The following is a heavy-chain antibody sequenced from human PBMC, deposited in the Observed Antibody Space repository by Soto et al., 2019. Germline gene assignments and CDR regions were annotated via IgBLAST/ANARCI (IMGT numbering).Heavy chain of an antibody. V-gene: IGHV1-18*01. Sequence: QVQLVQSGAEVKKPGASVKVSCKASGYTFTSYGISWVRQAPGQGLEWMGWISAYNGNTNYAQKSQGRVTMTTGTPTSTAYRELRSLRPDDTAVYYCARDRGSYALDYWGQGTLVTVSS. CDR2: ISAYNGNT. D-gene: IGHD1-26*01. CDR1: GYTFTSYG. J-gene: IGHJ4*02. CDR3: ARDRGSYALDY.